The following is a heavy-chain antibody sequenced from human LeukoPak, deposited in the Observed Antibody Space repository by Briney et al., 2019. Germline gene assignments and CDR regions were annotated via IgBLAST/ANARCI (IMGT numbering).Heavy chain of an antibody. Sequence: PGGSLRLSCAASGFTFSSHSMNWVRQAPGKGLEWVSTISDSGGSTYYADSVKGRFTISRDNSKNTLYLQMNSLRVEDTAVYYCAKRTIDYWGQGTLVTVSS. CDR1: GFTFSSHS. J-gene: IGHJ4*02. CDR2: ISDSGGST. V-gene: IGHV3-23*01. CDR3: AKRTIDY. D-gene: IGHD3/OR15-3a*01.